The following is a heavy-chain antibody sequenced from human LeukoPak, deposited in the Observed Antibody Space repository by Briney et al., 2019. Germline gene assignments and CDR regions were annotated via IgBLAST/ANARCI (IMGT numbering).Heavy chain of an antibody. Sequence: SETLSLTCTVSGGSISSYYWGWIRQPPGKGLEWIGSIYYSGSTYYNPSLKSRVTISVDTSKNQFSLKLSSVTAADTAVYYCARRARRGYYYYMDVWGKGTTVTVSS. D-gene: IGHD6-6*01. CDR2: IYYSGST. CDR3: ARRARRGYYYYMDV. CDR1: GGSISSYY. J-gene: IGHJ6*03. V-gene: IGHV4-39*01.